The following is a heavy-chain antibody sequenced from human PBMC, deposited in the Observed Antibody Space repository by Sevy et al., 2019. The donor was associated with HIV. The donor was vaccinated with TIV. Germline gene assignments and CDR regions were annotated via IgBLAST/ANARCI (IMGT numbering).Heavy chain of an antibody. Sequence: GGSLRLSCAASGFTFSFYWMTWVRQAPGKGLEWIANIKQDGREKYYVDSVKGRFTISRDNAKNALYLQMKNLRVDDTATYYCARDVAGDYYGSGNFDSWGQRTLVTVSS. J-gene: IGHJ4*02. D-gene: IGHD3-10*01. V-gene: IGHV3-7*03. CDR1: GFTFSFYW. CDR2: IKQDGREK. CDR3: ARDVAGDYYGSGNFDS.